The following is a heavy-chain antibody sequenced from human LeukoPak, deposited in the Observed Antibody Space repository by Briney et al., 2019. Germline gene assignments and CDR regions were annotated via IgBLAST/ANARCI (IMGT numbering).Heavy chain of an antibody. Sequence: GRSLRLSCAASEFTFSSYGMHWVRQAPGKGLEWVAAILNDGSQEKYADSVKGRFTISRDNSKNTLFLQMNSLRAEDTAMYYCARDDALGDNALDIWGQGTMVTVSS. CDR3: ARDDALGDNALDI. CDR1: EFTFSSYG. V-gene: IGHV3-33*01. CDR2: ILNDGSQE. D-gene: IGHD3-16*01. J-gene: IGHJ3*02.